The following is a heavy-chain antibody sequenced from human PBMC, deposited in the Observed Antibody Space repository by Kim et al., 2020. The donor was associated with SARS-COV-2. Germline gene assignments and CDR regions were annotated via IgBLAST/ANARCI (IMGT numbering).Heavy chain of an antibody. J-gene: IGHJ5*02. CDR2: ISYDLSNK. D-gene: IGHD3-9*01. V-gene: IGHV3-30*04. CDR3: ARDYNYDILTGYYIVGWVDP. CDR1: GFTFSSYA. Sequence: GGSLRLSCAASGFTFSSYAMHWVRQAPGKGLEWVAVISYDLSNKYYADSVKGRFTISRDNSKNTLYLQMNSLRAEDTAVYYCARDYNYDILTGYYIVGWVDPWGQGTLVTVSS.